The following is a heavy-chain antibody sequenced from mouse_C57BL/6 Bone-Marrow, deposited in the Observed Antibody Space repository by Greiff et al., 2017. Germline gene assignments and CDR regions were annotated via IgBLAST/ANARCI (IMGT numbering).Heavy chain of an antibody. CDR3: TSRYYGSSYYFDY. CDR2: IDPETGGT. Sequence: QVHVKQSGAELVRPGASVTLSCKASGYTFTDYEMHWVKQTPVHGLEWIGAIDPETGGTAYNQKFKGKAILTADKSSSTAYMELRSLTSEDSAVYYCTSRYYGSSYYFDYWGQGTTLTVSS. D-gene: IGHD1-1*01. CDR1: GYTFTDYE. J-gene: IGHJ2*01. V-gene: IGHV1-15*01.